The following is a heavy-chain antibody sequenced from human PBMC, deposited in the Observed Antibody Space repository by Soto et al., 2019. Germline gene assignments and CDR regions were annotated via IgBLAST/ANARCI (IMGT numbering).Heavy chain of an antibody. D-gene: IGHD2-2*03. V-gene: IGHV4-34*01. CDR2: INHSGST. CDR3: ARVGYCSSTSCHNGFFGFDP. Sequence: PSETLSLTCAVYGGSFSGYYWSWIRQPPGKGLEWIGEINHSGSTNYNPSLKSRVTISVDTSKNQFSLKLSSVTAADTAVYYCARVGYCSSTSCHNGFFGFDPWGQGTLVTVPS. CDR1: GGSFSGYY. J-gene: IGHJ5*02.